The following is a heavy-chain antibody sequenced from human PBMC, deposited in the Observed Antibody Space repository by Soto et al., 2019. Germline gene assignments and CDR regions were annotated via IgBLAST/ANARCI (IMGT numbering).Heavy chain of an antibody. V-gene: IGHV1-46*01. D-gene: IGHD3-3*01. J-gene: IGHJ6*02. Sequence: ASVKVSCKASGYTFTSYYMHWVRQAPGQGLEWMGIINPSGGSTSYAQKFQGRVTMTRDTSTSTVYMELSSLRSEDTAVYYCARDPPSGYDFWSGYFTAGYYYYGMDVWGQGTTVTVSS. CDR1: GYTFTSYY. CDR2: INPSGGST. CDR3: ARDPPSGYDFWSGYFTAGYYYYGMDV.